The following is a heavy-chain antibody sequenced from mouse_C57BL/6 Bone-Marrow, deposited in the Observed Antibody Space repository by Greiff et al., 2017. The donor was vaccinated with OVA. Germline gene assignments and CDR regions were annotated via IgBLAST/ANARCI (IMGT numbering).Heavy chain of an antibody. V-gene: IGHV5-12*01. CDR3: ARDGGYGFAY. D-gene: IGHD2-3*01. J-gene: IGHJ3*01. CDR1: GFTFSDYY. Sequence: EVQRVESGGGLVQPGGSLKLSCAASGFTFSDYYMYWVRQTPEKRLEWVAYISNGGGSTYYPDTVKGRFTISRDNAKNTLYLQMSRLKSEDTAMYYCARDGGYGFAYWGQGTLVTVSA. CDR2: ISNGGGST.